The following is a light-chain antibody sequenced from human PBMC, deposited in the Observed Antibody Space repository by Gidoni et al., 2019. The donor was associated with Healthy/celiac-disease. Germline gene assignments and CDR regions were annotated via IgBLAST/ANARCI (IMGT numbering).Light chain of an antibody. Sequence: DIVMTQSPDSLAVSLGERATINCKSSQSVLYSSNNKNYVAWYQQKPGQPPKLLIYWASTRESGVPDRFSGSGSGTDFTLTISSLQAEDVAVYYCQQYYSTPRRFGQGTKLEIK. J-gene: IGKJ2*03. V-gene: IGKV4-1*01. CDR2: WAS. CDR3: QQYYSTPRR. CDR1: QSVLYSSNNKNY.